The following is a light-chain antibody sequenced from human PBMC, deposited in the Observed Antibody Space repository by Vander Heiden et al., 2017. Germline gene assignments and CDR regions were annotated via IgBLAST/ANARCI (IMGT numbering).Light chain of an antibody. V-gene: IGKV3-20*01. CDR2: GAS. CDR1: QTVGSNY. J-gene: IGKJ2*01. CDR3: QQDGNAPNT. Sequence: EIVFTHSPGTLPWSPGERATLSCRASQTVGSNYVAWYQQKPGQAPRLLIYGASSRSTGLPDRFHDCGSERDLTLTITRLELEDFAMYYCQQDGNAPNTFGEGTKL.